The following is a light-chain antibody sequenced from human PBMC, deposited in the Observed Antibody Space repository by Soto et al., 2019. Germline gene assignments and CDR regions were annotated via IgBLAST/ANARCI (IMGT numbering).Light chain of an antibody. J-gene: IGKJ1*01. CDR1: QSVLYTANNKNY. CDR2: WAS. Sequence: DIVMTQSPDSLAVSLGERATINCKSSQSVLYTANNKNYLAWYQQKPGQPPNLLIYWASTRESGVPDRFSGSGSGTDFTLTISSLQAEDVAVYYCQPYFYTPPWTFGQGTKVEIK. V-gene: IGKV4-1*01. CDR3: QPYFYTPPWT.